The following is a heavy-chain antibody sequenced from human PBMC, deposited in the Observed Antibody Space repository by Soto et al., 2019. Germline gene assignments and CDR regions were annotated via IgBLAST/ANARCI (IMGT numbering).Heavy chain of an antibody. J-gene: IGHJ6*02. Sequence: QVQLVQSGAEVRKPGSSVKVSCKASGGTFSRHAISWVRQAPGQGLEWMGGIIPIFGTANHAQKLQGRVTIIADESTSTVYMELSSLRSEDTAMYYCARSVEEYSSRGRDMDVWGQGTTVTVSS. CDR3: ARSVEEYSSRGRDMDV. CDR1: GGTFSRHA. V-gene: IGHV1-69*01. CDR2: IIPIFGTA. D-gene: IGHD6-6*01.